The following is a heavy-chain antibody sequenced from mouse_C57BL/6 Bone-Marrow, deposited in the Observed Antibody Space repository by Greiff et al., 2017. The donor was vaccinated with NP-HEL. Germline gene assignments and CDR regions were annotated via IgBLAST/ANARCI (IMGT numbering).Heavy chain of an antibody. Sequence: QVQLQQSGAELVRPGTSVKVSCKASGYAFTNYLIEWVKQRPGQGLEWIGVINPGSGGTNYNEKFKGKATLTADKSSSTAYMQLSSLTSEDSAVYFCARRGLLWSYYYAMYYWVKEPQSPSPQ. CDR3: ARRGLLWSYYYAMYY. J-gene: IGHJ4*01. CDR1: GYAFTNYL. D-gene: IGHD1-1*02. CDR2: INPGSGGT. V-gene: IGHV1-54*01.